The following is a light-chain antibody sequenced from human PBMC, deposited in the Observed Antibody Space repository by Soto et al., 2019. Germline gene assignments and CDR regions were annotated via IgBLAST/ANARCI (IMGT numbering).Light chain of an antibody. CDR2: DAS. J-gene: IGKJ4*01. Sequence: EIVLTQSPATLSLSPGERATLSCRASQSVSSYLAWYQQKPGQAPRLLIYDASNRATGIPARFSGSASGTDFTLTISRLVPEDFAVYYCQQRSNWPPHTFGGGTKVEIK. CDR1: QSVSSY. V-gene: IGKV3-11*01. CDR3: QQRSNWPPHT.